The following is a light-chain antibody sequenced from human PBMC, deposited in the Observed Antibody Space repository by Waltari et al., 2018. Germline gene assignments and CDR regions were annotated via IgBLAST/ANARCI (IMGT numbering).Light chain of an antibody. CDR2: DAS. CDR1: QSVGKF. V-gene: IGKV3-11*01. CDR3: QQRSDWPPSIT. J-gene: IGKJ5*01. Sequence: EVVLTQSPVTLSLSPGERATLSCRASQSVGKFLAWYQKKTGQAPRLLIDDASNRATGIPVTFSGSGSGTDFTLTISSVQPEDFALYFCQQRSDWPPSITFGQGTRLEI.